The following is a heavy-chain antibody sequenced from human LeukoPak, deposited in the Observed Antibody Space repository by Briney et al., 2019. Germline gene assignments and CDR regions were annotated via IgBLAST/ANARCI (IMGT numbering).Heavy chain of an antibody. D-gene: IGHD2-21*02. J-gene: IGHJ4*02. CDR2: ISGSGGST. CDR3: AKTPSFMVTAIALDY. CDR1: GFTFSSYA. Sequence: PGGSLRLSCAASGFTFSSYAMSWVRQAPGKGLEWVSAISGSGGSTYYADSVKGRFTISRDNSKNTLYLQMNSLRAEDTAVYYCAKTPSFMVTAIALDYWGQGTLVTVSS. V-gene: IGHV3-23*01.